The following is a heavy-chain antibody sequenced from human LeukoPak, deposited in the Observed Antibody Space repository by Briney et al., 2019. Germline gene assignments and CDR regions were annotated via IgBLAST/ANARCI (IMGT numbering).Heavy chain of an antibody. CDR1: GFTFSSFA. J-gene: IGHJ4*02. D-gene: IGHD2-2*01. V-gene: IGHV3-21*05. Sequence: GGSLRLSCAASGFTFSSFAMNWVRQAPGKGLEWISYINTDSSDIHYADSVKGRFTISRDNARNTLFLQLSSLRAEDSAVYYCARDTFQPGLIDSWGQGTLVTVSS. CDR3: ARDTFQPGLIDS. CDR2: INTDSSDI.